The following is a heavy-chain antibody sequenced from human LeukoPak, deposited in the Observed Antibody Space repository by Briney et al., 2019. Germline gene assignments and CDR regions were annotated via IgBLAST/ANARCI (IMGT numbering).Heavy chain of an antibody. CDR2: IYYSGST. CDR1: GTSISPYY. J-gene: IGHJ5*02. Sequence: SETLSLTCAVSGTSISPYYWSWIRQPPGKGLEWIGYIYYSGSTNYNPSLKSRVTISIDTSESQVSLILRSVTAADTAVYYCAREVGDSDSDNWFDPWGQGTLVTVSS. V-gene: IGHV4-59*01. D-gene: IGHD2-21*02. CDR3: AREVGDSDSDNWFDP.